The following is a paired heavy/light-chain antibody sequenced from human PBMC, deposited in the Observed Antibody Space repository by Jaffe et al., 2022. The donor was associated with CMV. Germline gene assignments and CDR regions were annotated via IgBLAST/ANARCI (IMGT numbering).Heavy chain of an antibody. CDR3: ARDGARAAAGFLGSRRPMKPYYFDY. J-gene: IGHJ4*02. Sequence: QVQLVESGGGLVKPGGSLRVSCVASGFTFSDYYMTWLRQAPGQGLEWLASISSSSGFKDYAGSVKGRFTISRDNAKNSLYLQMNSLRAEDTAVYYCARDGARAAAGFLGSRRPMKPYYFDYWGQGILVTASS. CDR1: GFTFSDYY. CDR2: ISSSSGFK. V-gene: IGHV3-11*06. D-gene: IGHD6-25*01.
Light chain of an antibody. V-gene: IGLV3-1*01. CDR1: RLGDKY. CDR3: QTWDSSSASVV. Sequence: SYELTQPPSVSVSPGQTARITCSGDRLGDKYTSWYQQKPGQSPLLVIYEDRKRPSGIPERFSGSSSGNTATLTISGTQAMDESDYYCQTWDSSSASVVFGGGTKLTVL. CDR2: EDR. J-gene: IGLJ2*01.